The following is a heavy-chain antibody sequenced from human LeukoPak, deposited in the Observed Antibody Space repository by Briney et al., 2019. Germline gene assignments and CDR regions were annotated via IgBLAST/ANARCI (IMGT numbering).Heavy chain of an antibody. Sequence: PGGSLRLSCAASGFTFSSYAMHWVRQAPGKGLEWVAVISYDGSNKYYADSVKGRFTISRDNSKNTLYLQMNSLRAEDTAVYYCARDPYIVGATWFDYWGQGTLVTVSS. CDR1: GFTFSSYA. D-gene: IGHD1-26*01. V-gene: IGHV3-30*04. J-gene: IGHJ5*01. CDR2: ISYDGSNK. CDR3: ARDPYIVGATWFDY.